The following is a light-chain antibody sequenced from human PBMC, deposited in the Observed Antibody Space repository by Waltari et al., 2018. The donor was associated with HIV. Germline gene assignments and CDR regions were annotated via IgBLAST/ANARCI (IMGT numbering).Light chain of an antibody. Sequence: EIVLTQSPATLSLSPGERATLSCRASQSVGTSLVWYQQKPGQPPRLLIYDTSNRATGSPARFRGSGSGTDFTLTISTLEPEDFAVYYCQQRDNWPITFGPGTKVEIK. J-gene: IGKJ3*01. CDR3: QQRDNWPIT. CDR2: DTS. V-gene: IGKV3-11*01. CDR1: QSVGTS.